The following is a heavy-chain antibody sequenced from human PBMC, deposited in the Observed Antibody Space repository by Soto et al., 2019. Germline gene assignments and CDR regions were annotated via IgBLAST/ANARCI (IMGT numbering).Heavy chain of an antibody. Sequence: GGSLRLSCAASGFTFSTYSMNWVRQAPGKGLEWVSSISSSSTIYYADSVKGRFTISRDNAKNSLYLQMNSLRAEDTAVYYCAREIYDSSGYYAPFDYWGQGTLVTVSS. J-gene: IGHJ4*02. CDR3: AREIYDSSGYYAPFDY. V-gene: IGHV3-48*01. CDR2: ISSSSTI. CDR1: GFTFSTYS. D-gene: IGHD3-22*01.